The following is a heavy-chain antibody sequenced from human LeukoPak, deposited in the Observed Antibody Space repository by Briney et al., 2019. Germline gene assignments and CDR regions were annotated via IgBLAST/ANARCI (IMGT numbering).Heavy chain of an antibody. V-gene: IGHV3-23*01. D-gene: IGHD1-20*01. CDR1: GFTLSSYG. CDR3: AKRDCSDNNCYFVN. CDR2: LSARGDST. Sequence: GGSLRLSCAASGFTLSSYGMSWVRQAPAKGLEWVSTLSARGDSTYYVDSVKGRFTISRDNSKNALYLQMDSLRAEDTAVYFCAKRDCSDNNCYFVNWGQGTLVTVSS. J-gene: IGHJ4*02.